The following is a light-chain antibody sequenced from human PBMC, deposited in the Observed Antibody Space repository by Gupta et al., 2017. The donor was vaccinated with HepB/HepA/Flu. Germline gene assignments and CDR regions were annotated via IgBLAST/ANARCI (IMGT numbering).Light chain of an antibody. CDR2: GNV. Sequence: QSILTQPPSVSGAPGQRVTISCTGSSFNLGSGFDVHWYQQIPGTAPKLLIYGNVNRPSGVPDRFSGSKSGTSASLAITGLQAEDEAVYYCQSYDSSRSGSVFGGGTKVTVL. CDR1: SFNLGSGFD. J-gene: IGLJ3*02. CDR3: QSYDSSRSGSV. V-gene: IGLV1-40*01.